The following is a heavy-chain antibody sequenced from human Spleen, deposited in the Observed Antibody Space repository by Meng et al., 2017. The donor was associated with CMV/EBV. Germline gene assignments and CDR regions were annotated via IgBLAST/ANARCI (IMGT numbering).Heavy chain of an antibody. V-gene: IGHV1-3*02. J-gene: IGHJ4*02. Sequence: QVALVQSGAEVKKPGASVKVSCKASGYTFTSYAMHWVRQAPGQRLEWMGWSNAGNGNTKYSQEFQGRVTITRDTSASTAYMELSSLRSEDMAVYYCARGTSRVSFDWDTYYFDYWGQGTLVTVSS. CDR2: SNAGNGNT. D-gene: IGHD3-9*01. CDR1: GYTFTSYA. CDR3: ARGTSRVSFDWDTYYFDY.